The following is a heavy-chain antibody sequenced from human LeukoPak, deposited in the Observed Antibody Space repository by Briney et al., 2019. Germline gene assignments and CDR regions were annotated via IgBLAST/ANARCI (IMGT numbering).Heavy chain of an antibody. J-gene: IGHJ4*02. Sequence: AETLSLTCTVSGGSISSSRYHWGWLRQPPGTGLEWIGSIYFSGKTYYKPSLKSRVTISVVTSNNQLYLKLNSVTAADTAVYYCARGIQSAADYWGQGALVTVSS. CDR3: ARGIQSAADY. CDR2: IYFSGKT. D-gene: IGHD6-13*01. CDR1: GGSISSSRYH. V-gene: IGHV4-39*02.